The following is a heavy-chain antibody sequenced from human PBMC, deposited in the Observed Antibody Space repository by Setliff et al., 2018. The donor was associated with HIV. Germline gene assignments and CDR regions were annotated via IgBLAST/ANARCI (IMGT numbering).Heavy chain of an antibody. V-gene: IGHV4-31*01. CDR1: GDSITSGNFF. D-gene: IGHD2-21*02. CDR2: IYFSGSA. CDR3: ARGRVFCDGDSCYHFDY. J-gene: IGHJ4*02. Sequence: PSETLSLTCTVSGDSITSGNFFWSWIRQSPGKGLEWIGYIYFSGSATHNPTLKSPVSISVYTSKNQFYLTITSVTAADTAVYYCARGRVFCDGDSCYHFDYWGRGILVTVS.